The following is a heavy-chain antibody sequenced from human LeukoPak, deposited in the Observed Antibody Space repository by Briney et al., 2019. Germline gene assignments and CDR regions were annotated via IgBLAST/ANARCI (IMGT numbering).Heavy chain of an antibody. D-gene: IGHD3-22*01. Sequence: GGSLRLSCAASGFTFSDYYMSWVRQAPGKGLEWVSYISSSGGDIYHADSMKGRITISRDNAKNSLYLQMNSLRAEDTAVYYCARDWLAGNPYHAFDLWGKGTMVTVSS. J-gene: IGHJ3*01. CDR1: GFTFSDYY. CDR2: ISSSGGDI. CDR3: ARDWLAGNPYHAFDL. V-gene: IGHV3-11*04.